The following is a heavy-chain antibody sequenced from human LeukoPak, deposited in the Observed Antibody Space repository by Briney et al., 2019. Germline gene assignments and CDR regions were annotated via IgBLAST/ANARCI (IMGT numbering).Heavy chain of an antibody. Sequence: PGGSLRLSCAASGFTFSNAWMSWVRQGPGKGLEWVGRIKSKTDGGTTDYAAPVKGRFTISRDDSKNTLYLQMNSLKTEDTAVYYCTTAHPDYYDSSGYYYPDAFDIWGQGTMVTVSS. CDR2: IKSKTDGGTT. CDR3: TTAHPDYYDSSGYYYPDAFDI. D-gene: IGHD3-22*01. CDR1: GFTFSNAW. V-gene: IGHV3-15*01. J-gene: IGHJ3*02.